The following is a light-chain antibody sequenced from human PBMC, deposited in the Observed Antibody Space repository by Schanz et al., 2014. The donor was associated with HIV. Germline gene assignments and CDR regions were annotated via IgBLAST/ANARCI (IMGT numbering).Light chain of an antibody. Sequence: QSALTQPRSVSGSPGQSVTISCTGTSSDVGGYNYVSWYQQHPGKAPKLMIYDVSKRPSGVPDRFSGSKSGNTASLTISGLQAEDEADYYCTSYASSRSMVFGTGTKLTVL. CDR2: DVS. CDR1: SSDVGGYNY. V-gene: IGLV2-11*01. CDR3: TSYASSRSMV. J-gene: IGLJ1*01.